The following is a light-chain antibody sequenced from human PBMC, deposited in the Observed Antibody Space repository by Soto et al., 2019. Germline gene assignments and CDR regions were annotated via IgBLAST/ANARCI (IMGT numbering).Light chain of an antibody. CDR1: QSISNS. V-gene: IGKV3-11*01. CDR2: DAF. J-gene: IGKJ5*01. Sequence: DIVLTQSPATLSLSPGERATLSCRASQSISNSFAWYQQKPGQAPRLIINDAFNRATGIPAMFSGSGSGTVFTLTSSVLEPEVVAVYCWQQRSNRPLTFGQGTRLEIK. CDR3: QQRSNRPLT.